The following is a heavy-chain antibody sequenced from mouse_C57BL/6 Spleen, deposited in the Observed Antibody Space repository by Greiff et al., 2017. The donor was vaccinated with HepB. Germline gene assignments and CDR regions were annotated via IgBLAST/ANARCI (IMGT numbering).Heavy chain of an antibody. D-gene: IGHD2-2*01. J-gene: IGHJ3*01. V-gene: IGHV14-4*01. CDR3: TTLRWLPAWFAY. Sequence: EVQLQQSGAELVRPGASVKLSCTASGFNIKDDYMHWVKQRPEQGLEWIGWIDPENGDTEYASKFQGKATITADTSSNTAYLQLSSLTSEDTAVYYWTTLRWLPAWFAYWGQGTLVTVSA. CDR1: GFNIKDDY. CDR2: IDPENGDT.